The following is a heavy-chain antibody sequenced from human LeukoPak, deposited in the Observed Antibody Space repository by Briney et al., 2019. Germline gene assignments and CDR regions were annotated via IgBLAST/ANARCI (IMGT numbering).Heavy chain of an antibody. J-gene: IGHJ6*02. V-gene: IGHV3-23*01. Sequence: GGSLRLSCAASGFTFNSYAMSWVRQAPGKGLEWVSGTGASGITTHYAGSVKGRFTISRDNSKNTLYLQMNSLRAEDTAVYYCAKDDPPYYYGSGSYYMRPLGYYGMDVWGQGTTVTVSS. CDR1: GFTFNSYA. D-gene: IGHD3-10*01. CDR3: AKDDPPYYYGSGSYYMRPLGYYGMDV. CDR2: TGASGITT.